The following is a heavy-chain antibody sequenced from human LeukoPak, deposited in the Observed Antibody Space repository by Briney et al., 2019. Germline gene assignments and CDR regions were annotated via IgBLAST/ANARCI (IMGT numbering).Heavy chain of an antibody. CDR2: IWYDGSNK. V-gene: IGHV3-33*01. Sequence: GGSLRLSCAASGFTFSSYGMHWVRQAPGKGLEWVAVIWYDGSNKYYADSVKGRFTISRDNSKNTLYLQMNSLRAEDTAVYYCARGILWFGELRALSMDVWGQGTTVTVSS. D-gene: IGHD3-10*01. CDR3: ARGILWFGELRALSMDV. J-gene: IGHJ6*02. CDR1: GFTFSSYG.